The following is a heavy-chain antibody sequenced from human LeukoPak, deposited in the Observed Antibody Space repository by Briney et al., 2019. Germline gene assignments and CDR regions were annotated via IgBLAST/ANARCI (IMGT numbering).Heavy chain of an antibody. J-gene: IGHJ4*02. CDR3: AKELDTMFFDY. CDR1: GFNFDRYT. D-gene: IGHD3-10*02. CDR2: AGWASGTT. V-gene: IGHV3-43*01. Sequence: PGGSLRLSCATSGFNFDRYTIHWVRQAPGKGLEWVSLAGWASGTTFYSDSVRGRFTIPRDSGRKSVYLQMNSLTTDDTAFYFCAKELDTMFFDYWGQGALVTVSS.